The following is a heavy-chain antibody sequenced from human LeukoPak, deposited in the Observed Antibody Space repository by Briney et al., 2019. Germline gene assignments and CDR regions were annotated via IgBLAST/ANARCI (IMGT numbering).Heavy chain of an antibody. CDR3: ARTKYSGYGHYYYGMDV. CDR1: GYTFTSYG. Sequence: ASVKVSCKASGYTFTSYGISWVRQAPGQGLEWMGWISAYNGNTNYAQKLQGRVTMTTDTSTSTAYMELRSLRSDDTAVYYCARTKYSGYGHYYYGMDVWGQGTLVTVSS. J-gene: IGHJ6*02. V-gene: IGHV1-18*01. D-gene: IGHD5-12*01. CDR2: ISAYNGNT.